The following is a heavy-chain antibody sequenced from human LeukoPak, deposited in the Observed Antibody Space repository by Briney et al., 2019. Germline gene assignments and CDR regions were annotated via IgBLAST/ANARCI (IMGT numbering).Heavy chain of an antibody. D-gene: IGHD6-13*01. CDR1: GYTFTSYD. V-gene: IGHV1-8*01. CDR2: MNPNSGNT. J-gene: IGHJ3*02. Sequence: GASVKVSCKASGYTFTSYDINWVRQATGQGLEWMGWMNPNSGNTGYAQKFQGWVTMTRDTSISTAYMELSRLRSDDTAVYYCARGGGYSSSWTGPGDAFDIWGQGTMVTVSS. CDR3: ARGGGYSSSWTGPGDAFDI.